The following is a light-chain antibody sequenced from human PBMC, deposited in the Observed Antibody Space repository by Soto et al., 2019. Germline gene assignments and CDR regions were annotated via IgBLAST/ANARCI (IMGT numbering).Light chain of an antibody. CDR1: QSISSG. Sequence: DIQMTQSPSTLSASVGDRVTITCRASQSISSGLAWYQQKPGKAPKLLIYDASSLESGVPSRVSGSGSGTELTLTISSLQPDDFATYYCQQYNSYWWTFGQGTKVEIK. CDR3: QQYNSYWWT. V-gene: IGKV1-5*01. J-gene: IGKJ1*01. CDR2: DAS.